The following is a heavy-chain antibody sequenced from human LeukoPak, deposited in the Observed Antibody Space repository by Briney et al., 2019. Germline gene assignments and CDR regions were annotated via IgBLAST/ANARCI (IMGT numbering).Heavy chain of an antibody. V-gene: IGHV3-48*02. J-gene: IGHJ4*02. CDR2: ISSSSGTI. CDR3: ARDQSDYYGSGSYSEGSY. CDR1: GFTFSTYS. Sequence: GGSLRLSCAASGFTFSTYSMKWVRQAPGKGREWVSYISSSSGTIYYADSVKGRFTISRDNAKNSLYLQMNGLRDEDTAVYYCARDQSDYYGSGSYSEGSYWGQGTLVTVSS. D-gene: IGHD3-10*01.